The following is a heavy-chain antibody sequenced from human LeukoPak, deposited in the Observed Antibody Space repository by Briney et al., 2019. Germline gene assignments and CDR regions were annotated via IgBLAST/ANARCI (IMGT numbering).Heavy chain of an antibody. J-gene: IGHJ3*02. D-gene: IGHD2-21*01. Sequence: SETLSLTCTVSGGSINSYYWSWIRQPPGRGLEWIGYIYYSGSTNYNPSLKSRVTISIDTSKNQFSLKLTSVTAADTAVYYCTSGGRAYDEAFDIWGQGTMVTVSS. V-gene: IGHV4-59*01. CDR1: GGSINSYY. CDR2: IYYSGST. CDR3: TSGGRAYDEAFDI.